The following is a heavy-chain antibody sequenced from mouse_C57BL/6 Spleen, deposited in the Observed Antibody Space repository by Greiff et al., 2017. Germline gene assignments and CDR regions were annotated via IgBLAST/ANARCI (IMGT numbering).Heavy chain of an antibody. CDR1: GFNIKDYY. Sequence: EVQLQQSGAELVRPGASVKLSCTASGFNIKDYYMHWVKQRPEQGLEWIGRIDPEDGDTEYAPKFQGKATMTADTSSNTAYLQLSSLTSEDTAVYYCTTWWGNYNYAMDYWGQGTSVTVSS. D-gene: IGHD2-1*01. CDR3: TTWWGNYNYAMDY. J-gene: IGHJ4*01. V-gene: IGHV14-1*01. CDR2: IDPEDGDT.